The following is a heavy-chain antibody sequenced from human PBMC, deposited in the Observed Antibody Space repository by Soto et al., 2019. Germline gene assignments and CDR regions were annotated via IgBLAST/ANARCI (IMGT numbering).Heavy chain of an antibody. J-gene: IGHJ4*02. V-gene: IGHV3-49*03. CDR3: NGGVVAATPWDY. CDR2: IRSKAYGGTT. CDR1: GFTFGDYA. D-gene: IGHD2-15*01. Sequence: GGSLRLSCTASGFTFGDYAMSWFRQAPGKGLEWVGFIRSKAYGGTTEYAASVKGRFTISRDDSKSIAYLQMNSLKTEDTAVYYCNGGVVAATPWDYWGQGTLVTVSS.